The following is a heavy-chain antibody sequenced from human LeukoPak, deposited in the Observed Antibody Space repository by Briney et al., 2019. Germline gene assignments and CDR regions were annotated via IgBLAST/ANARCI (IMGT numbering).Heavy chain of an antibody. CDR1: GFTVSSNY. V-gene: IGHV3-74*01. J-gene: IGHJ4*02. CDR3: ARGLVARPGSVDY. D-gene: IGHD6-6*01. Sequence: GGSLRLSCAASGFTVSSNYMSWVRQAPGKGLVWVSRINSDESSTTYADSVKGRFTISRDNAKNTLYLQMNSLRAEDTAVYYCARGLVARPGSVDYWGQGTLVTVSS. CDR2: INSDESST.